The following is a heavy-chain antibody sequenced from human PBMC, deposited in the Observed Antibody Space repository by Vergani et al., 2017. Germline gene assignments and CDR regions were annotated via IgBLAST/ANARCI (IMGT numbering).Heavy chain of an antibody. J-gene: IGHJ4*02. Sequence: QVQLVESGGGVAQPGRSLRLSCAASGFTFSSYAMHWVRQAPGKGLEWVAVISYDGSNRYYADSVKGRFSISRDNAKNTLYLQMNSRRGEDTELYYCAGGGVWFGELLLINYWGQGTLVTVSS. V-gene: IGHV3-30-3*01. CDR3: AGGGVWFGELLLINY. CDR2: ISYDGSNR. CDR1: GFTFSSYA. D-gene: IGHD3-10*01.